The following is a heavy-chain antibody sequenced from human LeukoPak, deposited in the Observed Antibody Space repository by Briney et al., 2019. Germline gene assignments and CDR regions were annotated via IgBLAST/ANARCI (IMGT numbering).Heavy chain of an antibody. V-gene: IGHV1-69*13. CDR1: GYTFTSYG. D-gene: IGHD3-22*01. Sequence: VASVKISCKASGYTFTSYGISWVRQAPGQGLEWMGGIIPIFDTANYAQKFQGRVTITADESTSTAYMELSSLRSEDTAVYYCARLDEYSSSSRYYGMDVWGQGTTVTVSS. CDR2: IIPIFDTA. J-gene: IGHJ6*02. CDR3: ARLDEYSSSSRYYGMDV.